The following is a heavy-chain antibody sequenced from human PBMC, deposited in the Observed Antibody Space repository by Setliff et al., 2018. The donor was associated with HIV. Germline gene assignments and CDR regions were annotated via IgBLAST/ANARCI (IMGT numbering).Heavy chain of an antibody. CDR2: IIPIFGTA. Sequence: SVKVSCKAPGGAFSSYALSWVRQAPGQGLEWMGGIIPIFGTANYAQKIQCIVTITTDESTSTAYLDWASLKASDTAMYYCVRYIGAAAGYIDHWGQGTLVTVSS. CDR1: GGAFSSYA. V-gene: IGHV1-69*05. CDR3: VRYIGAAAGYIDH. D-gene: IGHD6-25*01. J-gene: IGHJ4*02.